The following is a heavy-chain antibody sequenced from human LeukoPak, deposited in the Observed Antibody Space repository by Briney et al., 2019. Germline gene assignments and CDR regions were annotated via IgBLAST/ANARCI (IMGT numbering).Heavy chain of an antibody. CDR3: ARDSQPTYYYDSSGSKRRFDY. D-gene: IGHD3-22*01. J-gene: IGHJ4*02. V-gene: IGHV1-18*01. CDR1: GYTFTSYG. CDR2: ISAYNGNT. Sequence: GASVKVSCKASGYTFTSYGISWVRQAPGQGLEWMGWISAYNGNTNYAQKLQGRVTMTTDTSTSTAYMELRSLRSDDTAVYYCARDSQPTYYYDSSGSKRRFDYWGQGTLVTVSS.